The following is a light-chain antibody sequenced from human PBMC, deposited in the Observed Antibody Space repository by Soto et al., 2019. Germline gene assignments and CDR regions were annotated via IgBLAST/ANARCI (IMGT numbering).Light chain of an antibody. CDR2: AAS. J-gene: IGKJ5*01. CDR1: QIIDNY. Sequence: DIQMNQSPASLSASVGDRVTITCRTSQIIDNYLNWYQQKPGKAPKLLIYAASSLQSGVPSRFSGSGSGTEFTLTISSLQSEDFAVYYCQQYNNWITFGQGTRLEI. CDR3: QQYNNWIT. V-gene: IGKV1-39*01.